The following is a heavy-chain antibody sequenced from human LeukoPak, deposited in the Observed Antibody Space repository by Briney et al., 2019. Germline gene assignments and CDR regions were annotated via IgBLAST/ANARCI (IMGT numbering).Heavy chain of an antibody. CDR3: ARSPDTAMVVYYYYMDV. J-gene: IGHJ6*03. Sequence: GGSLRLSCAASGFTFSSYAMSWVRQAPGKGLEWVSAISSSSSTIYYADSVKGRFTISRDNAKNSLYLQMNSLRAEDTAVYYCARSPDTAMVVYYYYMDVWGKGTTVTVSS. V-gene: IGHV3-48*01. CDR2: ISSSSSTI. CDR1: GFTFSSYA. D-gene: IGHD5-18*01.